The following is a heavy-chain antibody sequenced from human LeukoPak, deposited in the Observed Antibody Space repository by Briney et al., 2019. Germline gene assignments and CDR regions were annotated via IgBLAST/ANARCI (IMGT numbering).Heavy chain of an antibody. Sequence: GGSLRLSCAASGFTFSNYGMHWVRQAPGKGLEWVAFIRYDGSNKYYADSVKGRFTISRDNSKNTLYLQMNSLRAEDTAVYYCAKDFGITGTGGAYFDYWGQGTLITVSS. J-gene: IGHJ4*02. CDR3: AKDFGITGTGGAYFDY. D-gene: IGHD1-20*01. CDR1: GFTFSNYG. CDR2: IRYDGSNK. V-gene: IGHV3-30*02.